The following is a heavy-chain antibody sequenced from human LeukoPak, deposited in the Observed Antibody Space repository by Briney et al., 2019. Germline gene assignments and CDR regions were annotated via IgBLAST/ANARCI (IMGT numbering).Heavy chain of an antibody. V-gene: IGHV4-34*01. CDR3: ARYIGNAVVVVRNDAFDI. Sequence: SETLSLTCAVYGGSLSGYYWSWIRQPPGKGLEWIGEINHSGSTNYNPSLKSRVTISVDTSKNQFSLKLSSVTAADTAVYYCARYIGNAVVVVRNDAFDIWGQGTMVTVSS. J-gene: IGHJ3*02. D-gene: IGHD2-21*01. CDR1: GGSLSGYY. CDR2: INHSGST.